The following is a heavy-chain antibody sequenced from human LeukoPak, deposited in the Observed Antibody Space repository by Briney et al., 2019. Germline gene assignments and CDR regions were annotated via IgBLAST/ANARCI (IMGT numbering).Heavy chain of an antibody. Sequence: GASLRLSCAASGFTFSSYAMSWVRQAPGKGLEWVANIKQDGSEKYYVDSVKGRFTISRDNAKNSLYLQMNSLRAEDTAVYYCARVTMDGYYFDYWGQGTLVTVSS. D-gene: IGHD1-1*01. J-gene: IGHJ4*02. CDR3: ARVTMDGYYFDY. CDR1: GFTFSSYA. CDR2: IKQDGSEK. V-gene: IGHV3-7*01.